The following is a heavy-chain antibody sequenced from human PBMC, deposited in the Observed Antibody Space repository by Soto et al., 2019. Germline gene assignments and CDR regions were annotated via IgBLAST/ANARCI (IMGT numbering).Heavy chain of an antibody. V-gene: IGHV4-31*03. CDR2: IYYSGRT. J-gene: IGHJ6*03. D-gene: IGHD5-18*01. CDR3: ARGGHSFGFYFYYYMDV. CDR1: GDSINSDGYY. Sequence: QVQLQESGPGLVKPSQTLSLTCTVSGDSINSDGYYWNWIRQHPGKGLEWIGYIYYSGRTYYNPSLRGRFTVALDTSQNLFSLELSSVTAADTAVYYCARGGHSFGFYFYYYMDVWGKGTTVTVSS.